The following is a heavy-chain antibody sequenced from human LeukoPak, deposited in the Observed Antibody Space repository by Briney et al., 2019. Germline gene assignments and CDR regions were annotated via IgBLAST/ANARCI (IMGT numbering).Heavy chain of an antibody. J-gene: IGHJ4*02. D-gene: IGHD5-18*01. CDR2: IIPILGTA. CDR1: GGTFSSYA. Sequence: SVKVSCKASGGTFSSYAISWVRQAPGQGLEWMGGIIPILGTANYAQKFQGRVTITTDESTSTAYMELSSLRSEDTAVYYCARSGGYSYGYDYWGQGTLVTVSS. CDR3: ARSGGYSYGYDY. V-gene: IGHV1-69*05.